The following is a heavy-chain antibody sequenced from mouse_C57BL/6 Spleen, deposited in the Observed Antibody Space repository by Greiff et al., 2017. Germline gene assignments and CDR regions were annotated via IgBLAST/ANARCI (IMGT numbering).Heavy chain of an antibody. D-gene: IGHD2-5*01. Sequence: VQLQQSGAELVRPGASVTLSCKASGYTFTDYEMHWVKQTPVHGLEWIGAIDPETGGTAYNQKFKGKAILTADKSSSTAYMELRSLTSEDSAVYYCTYDADSNSRAYWGQGTLVTVSA. V-gene: IGHV1-15*01. CDR3: TYDADSNSRAY. CDR2: IDPETGGT. J-gene: IGHJ3*01. CDR1: GYTFTDYE.